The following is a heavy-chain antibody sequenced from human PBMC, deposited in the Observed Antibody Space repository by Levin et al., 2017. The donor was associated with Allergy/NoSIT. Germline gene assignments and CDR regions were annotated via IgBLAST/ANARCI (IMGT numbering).Heavy chain of an antibody. D-gene: IGHD3-10*01. Sequence: LSLTCAASGFTFSDYWMGWVRQAPGKGLEWVANIKQDGSEKYYVDSVKGRFTISRDNARNSLFLQMNSLRPEDTAVYYCARAFNYGSDYFDHWGQGTLVTVSS. CDR1: GFTFSDYW. V-gene: IGHV3-7*04. J-gene: IGHJ4*02. CDR3: ARAFNYGSDYFDH. CDR2: IKQDGSEK.